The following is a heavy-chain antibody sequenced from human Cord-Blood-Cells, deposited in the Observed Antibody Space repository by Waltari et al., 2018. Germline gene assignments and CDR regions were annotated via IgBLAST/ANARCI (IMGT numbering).Heavy chain of an antibody. J-gene: IGHJ3*02. D-gene: IGHD7-27*01. CDR3: ARHDAPWGYDAFDI. V-gene: IGHV4-39*01. CDR2: IYYSVST. CDR1: GGSISSSSYY. Sequence: QLQLQESGPGLVKPSETLSLTCTVSGGSISSSSYYWGWIRQPPGKGLEWIGSIYYSVSTYYNPSLRSRVTISVDTSKNQFSLKLSSVTAADTAVYYCARHDAPWGYDAFDIWGQGTMVTVSS.